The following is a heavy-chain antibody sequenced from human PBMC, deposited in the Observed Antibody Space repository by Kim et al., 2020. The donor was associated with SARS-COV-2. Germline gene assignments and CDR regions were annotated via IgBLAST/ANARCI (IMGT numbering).Heavy chain of an antibody. CDR2: INHSGST. D-gene: IGHD3-22*01. CDR1: GESFSGYY. Sequence: SETPSLTCAVYGESFSGYYWSWIRQPPGKGLEWIGEINHSGSTNYNPSLKSRVTISVDTSKNQLSLKLSSVTAADTAVYYCARGHYYDSSGYYHFFDYWGQGVLVTVSS. J-gene: IGHJ4*02. CDR3: ARGHYYDSSGYYHFFDY. V-gene: IGHV4-34*01.